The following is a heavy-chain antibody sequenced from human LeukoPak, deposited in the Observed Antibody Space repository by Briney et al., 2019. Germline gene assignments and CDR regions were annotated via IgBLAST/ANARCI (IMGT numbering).Heavy chain of an antibody. CDR3: ARLREYDIVVVPAAIQGVDY. CDR1: GGSFSGYY. D-gene: IGHD2-2*02. V-gene: IGHV4-34*01. Sequence: PSETLSLTCAVYGGSFSGYYWSWIRQPPGKGLEWIGSIYYSGSTYYNPSLKSRVTISVDTSKNQFSLKLSSVTAADTAVYYCARLREYDIVVVPAAIQGVDYWGQGTLVTVSS. CDR2: IYYSGST. J-gene: IGHJ4*02.